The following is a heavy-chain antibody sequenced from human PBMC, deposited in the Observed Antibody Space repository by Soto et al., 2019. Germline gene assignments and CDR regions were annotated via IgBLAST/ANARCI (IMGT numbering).Heavy chain of an antibody. CDR1: GGSFSGYY. D-gene: IGHD3-16*02. V-gene: IGHV4-34*01. J-gene: IGHJ5*02. Sequence: SETLSLTCAVYGGSFSGYYWSWIRQPPGKGLEWIGEINHSGSTNYNPSLKSRVTISVDTSKNQFSLKLSSVTAADTAVYYCARQSFMITFGGVIVKPSNFDPWGQGTLVTVSS. CDR2: INHSGST. CDR3: ARQSFMITFGGVIVKPSNFDP.